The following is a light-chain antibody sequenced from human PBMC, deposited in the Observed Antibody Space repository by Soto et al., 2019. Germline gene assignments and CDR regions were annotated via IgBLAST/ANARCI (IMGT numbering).Light chain of an antibody. Sequence: EIVLTQSPGTLFLSPGDRATLSCRASQSVSSNYLAWYQQKPGQAPRLLIYGASSRATGIPDRFSGSGSGTDFTLTISRLESEDFAVYYCQRYGTSLPLSFGGGTKVDIK. CDR2: GAS. CDR1: QSVSSNY. V-gene: IGKV3-20*01. J-gene: IGKJ4*01. CDR3: QRYGTSLPLS.